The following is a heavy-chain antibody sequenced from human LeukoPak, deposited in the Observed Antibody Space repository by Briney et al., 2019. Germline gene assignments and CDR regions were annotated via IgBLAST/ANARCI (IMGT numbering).Heavy chain of an antibody. CDR1: GFTFSSYW. D-gene: IGHD3-22*01. CDR2: IKQDGSEK. Sequence: GGSLRLSCAASGFTFSSYWMTWVRQAPGKGLEWVANIKQDGSEKYYVDSVKGRFTISRDNAENSLYLQMNGLRVEDTAVYYCASTCYYGVWFDPWGQGTLVTVSS. CDR3: ASTCYYGVWFDP. J-gene: IGHJ5*02. V-gene: IGHV3-7*01.